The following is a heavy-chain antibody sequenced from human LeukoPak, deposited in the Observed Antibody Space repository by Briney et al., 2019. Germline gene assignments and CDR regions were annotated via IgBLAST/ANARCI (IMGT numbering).Heavy chain of an antibody. CDR2: IYHSGST. CDR3: ARGHEGNDAFDI. V-gene: IGHV4-30-2*01. Sequence: PSETLSLTCTVSGGSISSGGYYWSWIRQPPGKGLEWIGYIYHSGSTYYNPSLKSRVTISVDRSKNQFSLKLSSVTAADTAVYYCARGHEGNDAFDIWGQGTMVTVSS. CDR1: GGSISSGGYY. J-gene: IGHJ3*02.